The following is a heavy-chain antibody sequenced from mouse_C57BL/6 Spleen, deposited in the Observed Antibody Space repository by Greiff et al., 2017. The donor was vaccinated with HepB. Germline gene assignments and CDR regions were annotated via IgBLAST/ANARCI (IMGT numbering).Heavy chain of an antibody. D-gene: IGHD2-4*01. CDR3: ARYDYDGNYWYFDV. J-gene: IGHJ1*03. CDR1: GYTFTDYN. Sequence: VQLQQSGPELVKPGASVKIPCKASGYTFTDYNMDWVKQSHGKSLEWIGDINPNNGGTIYNQKFKGKATLTVDKSSSTAYMELRSLTSEDTAVYYCARYDYDGNYWYFDVWGTGTTVTVSS. V-gene: IGHV1-18*01. CDR2: INPNNGGT.